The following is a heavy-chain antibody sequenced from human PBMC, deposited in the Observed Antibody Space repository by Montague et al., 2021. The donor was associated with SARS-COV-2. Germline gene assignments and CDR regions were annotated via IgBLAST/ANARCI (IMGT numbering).Heavy chain of an antibody. CDR2: IYYSGST. Sequence: SQTLSLTCNVSGDSISNTRYFWGWIRQPPGKALEWIGRIYYSGSTYYNPSLKSRVTISVDTSKNQFSLKLSSVTAADTAVYYCARDESFAAAVSSPLMYYCASSDSHWGQGTLVTVSS. CDR1: GDSISNTRYF. V-gene: IGHV4-39*02. J-gene: IGHJ4*02. D-gene: IGHD3-22*01. CDR3: ARDESFAAAVSSPLMYYCASSDSH.